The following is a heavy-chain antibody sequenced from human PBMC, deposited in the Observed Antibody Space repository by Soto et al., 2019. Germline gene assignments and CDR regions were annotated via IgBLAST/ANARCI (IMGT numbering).Heavy chain of an antibody. CDR3: ARENNWNQDDYYGMDV. CDR2: INPSGGST. CDR1: GYTFTSYY. D-gene: IGHD1-20*01. J-gene: IGHJ6*02. V-gene: IGHV1-46*01. Sequence: ASVKVSCKASGYTFTSYYMHWVRQAPGQGLEWMGIINPSGGSTSYAQKFQGRVTMTRDTSTSTVYMELSSLRSEDTAVYYCARENNWNQDDYYGMDVWGQGTTATVSS.